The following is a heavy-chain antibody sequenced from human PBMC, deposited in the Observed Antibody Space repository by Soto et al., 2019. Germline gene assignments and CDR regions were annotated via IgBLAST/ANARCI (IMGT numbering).Heavy chain of an antibody. Sequence: QVQLVQSGAEVKKPGASVKVSCKASGYTFTNYGLSWVRQAPGQGLEWMGWISPYNGYTNYAQKLQGRVTMTTDTAPSTAYMELRSLSSDDTAVYYCARGKDFGVVIPSKTNWFDPWGQGTLVTVSS. CDR2: ISPYNGYT. J-gene: IGHJ5*02. CDR1: GYTFTNYG. CDR3: ARGKDFGVVIPSKTNWFDP. D-gene: IGHD3-3*01. V-gene: IGHV1-18*01.